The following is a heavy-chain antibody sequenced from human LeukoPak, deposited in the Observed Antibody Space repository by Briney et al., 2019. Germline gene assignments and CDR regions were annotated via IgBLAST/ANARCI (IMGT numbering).Heavy chain of an antibody. D-gene: IGHD3-3*01. CDR2: ISSSSSYI. CDR1: GFTFSSYS. Sequence: GGSLRLSCAASGFTFSSYSMNWVRQAPGKGLVWVSSISSSSSYIYYADSVKGRFTISRDNAKNSLYLQMNSLRAEDTAVYYCARGPVTSFLVPEYFQHWGQGTLVTVSS. J-gene: IGHJ1*01. CDR3: ARGPVTSFLVPEYFQH. V-gene: IGHV3-21*01.